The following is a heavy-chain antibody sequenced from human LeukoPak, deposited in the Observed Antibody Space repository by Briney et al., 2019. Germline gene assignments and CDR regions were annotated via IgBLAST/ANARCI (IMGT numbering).Heavy chain of an antibody. D-gene: IGHD1-26*01. J-gene: IGHJ4*02. Sequence: GGSLRLSCAASGFTFTNYDMSWVRQAPGKGLDWVSGISGRGGRTYYVDSVKGRFTISRDNSKNTLYLQMNGLRAEDTAVYYCAKGEHQPTLSFDYWGQGTLVTVSS. CDR3: AKGEHQPTLSFDY. CDR1: GFTFTNYD. V-gene: IGHV3-23*01. CDR2: ISGRGGRT.